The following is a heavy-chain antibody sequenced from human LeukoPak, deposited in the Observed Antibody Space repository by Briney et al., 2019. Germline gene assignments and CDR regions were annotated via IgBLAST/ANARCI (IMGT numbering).Heavy chain of an antibody. D-gene: IGHD6-19*01. Sequence: ASVKVSCTVSAYTLTELSMHWVRQAPGNGREWMGGFDPEDVETIYAQKFQGRVTMTEDTSTDTAYMELSSLRSEDTAVYYCATESPRSSGWYENLGSEYFQHWGQGTLVTVSS. V-gene: IGHV1-24*01. CDR1: AYTLTELS. CDR2: FDPEDVET. J-gene: IGHJ1*01. CDR3: ATESPRSSGWYENLGSEYFQH.